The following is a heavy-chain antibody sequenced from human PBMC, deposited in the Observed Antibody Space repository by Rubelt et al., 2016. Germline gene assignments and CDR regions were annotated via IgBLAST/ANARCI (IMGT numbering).Heavy chain of an antibody. D-gene: IGHD3-3*01. CDR3: ANYDFWSGYGYFRH. V-gene: IGHV3-23*01. Sequence: YVLHWVRQAPGKGLEWVSAISRAGNSTYYADSVKGRFTMTRDNSKNTLYLQMNSLRAEDTALYYCANYDFWSGYGYFRHWGQGTLVTVSS. CDR1: YV. CDR2: ISRAGNST. J-gene: IGHJ1*01.